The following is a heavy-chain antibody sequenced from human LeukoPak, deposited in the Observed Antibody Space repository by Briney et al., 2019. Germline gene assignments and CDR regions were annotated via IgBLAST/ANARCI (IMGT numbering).Heavy chain of an antibody. CDR2: INHSGST. CDR3: ARVSWGVYGMDV. D-gene: IGHD3-16*01. Sequence: PETLSLTCAVYGGSFSGYYWSWIRQPPGKGLEWIGEINHSGSTNYNPSLKSRVTISVDTSKNQFSLKLSSVTAADTAVYCCARVSWGVYGMDVWGQGTTVTVSS. CDR1: GGSFSGYY. J-gene: IGHJ6*02. V-gene: IGHV4-34*01.